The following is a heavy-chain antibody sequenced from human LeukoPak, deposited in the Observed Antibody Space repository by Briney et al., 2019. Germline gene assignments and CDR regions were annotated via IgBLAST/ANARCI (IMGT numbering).Heavy chain of an antibody. V-gene: IGHV3-74*03. CDR3: AKDDTNGGKGDY. Sequence: PGGSLRLSCAASGFTFSRYWMHWVRQAPGKGLMWVSRISPDGSTTLYADSVKGRFTISRDNSKNSLYLQMNSLRTEDTALYYCAKDDTNGGKGDYWGQGTLVTVSS. J-gene: IGHJ4*02. CDR1: GFTFSRYW. D-gene: IGHD4-23*01. CDR2: ISPDGSTT.